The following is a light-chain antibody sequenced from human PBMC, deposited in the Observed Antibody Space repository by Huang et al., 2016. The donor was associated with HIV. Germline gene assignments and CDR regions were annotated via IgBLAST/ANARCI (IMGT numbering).Light chain of an antibody. CDR2: DAS. CDR1: QDISNY. CDR3: QQYDNLPLT. J-gene: IGKJ4*01. V-gene: IGKV1-33*01. Sequence: DIQMTQSPSSLSESVGDRVTITCQASQDISNYLNWYQHKPGKAPKRLIYDASNLETGVPSRFSGSGSGTDFTFTISSLQPEDVATYYCQQYDNLPLTFGGGTTVEIK.